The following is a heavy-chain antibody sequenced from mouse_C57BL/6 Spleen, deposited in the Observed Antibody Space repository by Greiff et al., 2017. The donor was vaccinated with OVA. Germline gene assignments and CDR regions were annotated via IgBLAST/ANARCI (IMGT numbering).Heavy chain of an antibody. V-gene: IGHV1-9*01. D-gene: IGHD1-1*01. CDR1: GYTFTGYW. CDR3: SRCVNYYGRPFAY. Sequence: VQLQQSGAELMKPGASVKLSCKATGYTFTGYWIEWVKQRPGHGLEWIGEILPGSGSTTYNEKFKGKATFTADTSSNTAYMQLSSLTTEDSAISYFSRCVNYYGRPFAYWGQGTLVTVSA. J-gene: IGHJ3*01. CDR2: ILPGSGST.